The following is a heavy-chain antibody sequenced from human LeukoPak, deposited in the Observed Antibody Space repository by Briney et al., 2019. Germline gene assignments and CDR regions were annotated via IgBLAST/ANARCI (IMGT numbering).Heavy chain of an antibody. V-gene: IGHV5-51*01. Sequence: GESLKISCKGSGYSFTSYWIGWVRQMPGKGLEWMGIIYPGDSDTRYSPSFQGQVTISADKSISTAYLQWSSLKASDTATYYCARPRENYYDRDDAFDIWGQGTMVTVSS. D-gene: IGHD3-22*01. CDR1: GYSFTSYW. J-gene: IGHJ3*02. CDR2: IYPGDSDT. CDR3: ARPRENYYDRDDAFDI.